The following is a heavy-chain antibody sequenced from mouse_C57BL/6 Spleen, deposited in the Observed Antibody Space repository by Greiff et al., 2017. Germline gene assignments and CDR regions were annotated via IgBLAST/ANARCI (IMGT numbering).Heavy chain of an antibody. Sequence: QVQLQQPGAELVKPGASVTLSCKASGYTFTSYWMHWVKQRPGQGLEWIGMIHPNSGSTNYNEKFKSKATLTVDKSSSTAYMQLSSLTSEDSAVYYCAINWARNDYAMDYWGQGTSVTVSS. V-gene: IGHV1-64*01. J-gene: IGHJ4*01. CDR2: IHPNSGST. CDR1: GYTFTSYW. CDR3: AINWARNDYAMDY. D-gene: IGHD4-1*01.